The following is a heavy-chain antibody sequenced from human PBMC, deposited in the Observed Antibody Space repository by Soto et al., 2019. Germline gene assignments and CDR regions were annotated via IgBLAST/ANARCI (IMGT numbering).Heavy chain of an antibody. CDR2: IYPGDSDS. D-gene: IGHD3-3*01. CDR3: ARQSIGERRFLLWLPLYYFDY. V-gene: IGHV5-51*01. J-gene: IGHJ4*02. Sequence: VQLVQSGTEVKKPGESLKISCKPSGYTYSNYWIAWVRQMSGKGLEWMGIIYPGDSDSSYSPSFQGRVTISADVSISTAYLQWSSQEASDTAIYYCARQSIGERRFLLWLPLYYFDYWGQGTLVTVSS. CDR1: GYTYSNYW.